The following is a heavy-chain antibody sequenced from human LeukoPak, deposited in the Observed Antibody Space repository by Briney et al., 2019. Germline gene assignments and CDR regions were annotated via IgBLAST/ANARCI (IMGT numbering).Heavy chain of an antibody. Sequence: SVTVSFKASGGTFSSYAISWVRQAPGQGLEWMGGIIPIFGTANYAQKFQGRVTITTDESTSTAYMELSSLRSEDTAVYYCASSKPGRIAAAGYDYWGQGTLVTVSS. D-gene: IGHD6-13*01. J-gene: IGHJ4*02. V-gene: IGHV1-69*05. CDR2: IIPIFGTA. CDR1: GGTFSSYA. CDR3: ASSKPGRIAAAGYDY.